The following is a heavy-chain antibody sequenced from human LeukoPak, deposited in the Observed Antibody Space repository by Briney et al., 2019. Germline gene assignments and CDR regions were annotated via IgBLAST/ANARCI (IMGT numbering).Heavy chain of an antibody. Sequence: PGGSLRLSCAASGFTFSSYAMSWVRQAPGKGLEWVSAISGSGGSIFYADSVKGRFTISRDNSKNTLYLKMNSLRAEDTAVYYCAKDALDLGAIDYYFDYRGQGTLVTVSS. CDR3: AKDALDLGAIDYYFDY. V-gene: IGHV3-23*01. CDR2: ISGSGGSI. J-gene: IGHJ4*02. CDR1: GFTFSSYA. D-gene: IGHD1-26*01.